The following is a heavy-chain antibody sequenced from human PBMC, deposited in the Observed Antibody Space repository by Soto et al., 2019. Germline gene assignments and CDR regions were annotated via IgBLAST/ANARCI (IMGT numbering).Heavy chain of an antibody. J-gene: IGHJ4*02. CDR3: ARVLRTHRFDY. D-gene: IGHD4-17*01. CDR2: IYYSGST. V-gene: IGHV4-39*07. CDR1: GGSTSSSSYY. Sequence: SETLSLTCTVSGGSTSSSSYYWGWIRQPPGKGLEWIGNIYYSGSTYYNPSLKSRVTISVDTSKNQFSLKLSSVTAADTAVYYCARVLRTHRFDYWGQGTPVTVSS.